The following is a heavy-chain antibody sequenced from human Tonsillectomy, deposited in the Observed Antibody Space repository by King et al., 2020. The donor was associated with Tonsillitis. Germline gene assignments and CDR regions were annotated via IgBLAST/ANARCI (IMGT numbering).Heavy chain of an antibody. CDR1: GGSISSGDYY. CDR3: ARGATYDTALVTGNGFDY. V-gene: IGHV4-30-4*01. Sequence: VQLQESGPGLVKPSQTLSLTCTVSGGSISSGDYYWSWIRQPPGKGLEWIGYIYYSGSTYYNPSLKSRVTMSVDTSKNQFSLNLSSVTAADTAVYYCARGATYDTALVTGNGFDYWGQGTLVTVSS. CDR2: IYYSGST. D-gene: IGHD5-18*01. J-gene: IGHJ4*02.